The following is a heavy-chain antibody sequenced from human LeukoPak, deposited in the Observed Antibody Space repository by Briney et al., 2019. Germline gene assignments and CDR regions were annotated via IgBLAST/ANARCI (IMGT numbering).Heavy chain of an antibody. CDR1: GFTFSNYW. CDR2: IKEDGSEK. CDR3: AKAGGATVINWFDL. J-gene: IGHJ5*02. Sequence: GSLLLSCPASGFTFSNYWMAWVRQAPGKGLEWVAPIKEDGSEKYYVDSVKGRFTISRDNSKNTLYPQMNSLRAEDTAVYYCAKAGGATVINWFDLWGQGTLVTVSS. D-gene: IGHD4-23*01. V-gene: IGHV3-7*03.